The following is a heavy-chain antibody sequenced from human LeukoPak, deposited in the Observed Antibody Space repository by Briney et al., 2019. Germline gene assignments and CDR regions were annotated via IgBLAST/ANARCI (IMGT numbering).Heavy chain of an antibody. Sequence: GRSLRLSCAASGFTFSSYAMHWVRQAPGKGLEWVSAISGSGGSTYYADSVKGRFTISRDNSKNTLYLQMNSMRAEDTAVYYCAKDVKSYYDSSGYYHFDYWGQGTLVTVSS. CDR3: AKDVKSYYDSSGYYHFDY. J-gene: IGHJ4*02. CDR1: GFTFSSYA. V-gene: IGHV3-23*01. D-gene: IGHD3-22*01. CDR2: ISGSGGST.